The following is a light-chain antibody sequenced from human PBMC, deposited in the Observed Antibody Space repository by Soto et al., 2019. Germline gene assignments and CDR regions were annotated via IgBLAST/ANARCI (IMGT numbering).Light chain of an antibody. J-gene: IGLJ2*01. CDR1: SSDVGNYDY. V-gene: IGLV2-14*01. CDR2: DVS. Sequence: QSALTQPASVSGSPGQSITISCTGTSSDVGNYDYVSWYQQHPGKAPKLMIYDVSHRPPGVSDRFSGSKSGNTASLTISGLQTEDEADYYCSSYTISSTLVFGGGTKLTVL. CDR3: SSYTISSTLV.